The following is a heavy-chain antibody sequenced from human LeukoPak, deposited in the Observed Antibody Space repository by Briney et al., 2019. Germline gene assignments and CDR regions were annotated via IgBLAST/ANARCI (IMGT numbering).Heavy chain of an antibody. CDR2: ISSSSTYI. J-gene: IGHJ4*02. D-gene: IGHD6-13*01. CDR1: GFTLNTYS. Sequence: GGSLRLSCAASGFTLNTYSMNWVRQAPGKGLERVSSISSSSTYIYYADSVKGRFTISRDNAKNSLYLQMNSLRAEDTAVYYCASSGIAAPDYWGQGTLVTVSS. V-gene: IGHV3-21*01. CDR3: ASSGIAAPDY.